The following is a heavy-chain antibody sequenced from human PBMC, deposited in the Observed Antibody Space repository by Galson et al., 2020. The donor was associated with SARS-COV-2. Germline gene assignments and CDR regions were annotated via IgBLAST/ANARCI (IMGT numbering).Heavy chain of an antibody. V-gene: IGHV4-61*02. CDR2: IYPSGNT. Sequence: SQTLSLTCTVSGGSISSGSYYWNWIRQPAGKGLEWVGRIYPSGNTNYNPSLKSRVTISVDTSKNQFSLKLSSVTAADTAVYYCARDVSARYCSGGSCSHNSHVDYWGQGTLVTVSS. J-gene: IGHJ4*02. CDR1: GGSISSGSYY. CDR3: ARDVSARYCSGGSCSHNSHVDY. D-gene: IGHD2-15*01.